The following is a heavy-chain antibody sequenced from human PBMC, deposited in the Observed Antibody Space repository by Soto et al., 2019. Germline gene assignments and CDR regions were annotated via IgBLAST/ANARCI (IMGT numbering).Heavy chain of an antibody. D-gene: IGHD6-13*01. CDR1: GGSISSGGYY. CDR3: ARGHQAAARPYFDY. J-gene: IGHJ4*02. CDR2: IYYSGST. V-gene: IGHV4-31*03. Sequence: PSETLSLTCTVSGGSISSGGYYWSWIRQHPGKGLEWIGYIYYSGSTYYNPSLKSRVTISVDTSKNQFSLKLSSVTAADTAVYYCARGHQAAARPYFDYWGQGTLVTVSS.